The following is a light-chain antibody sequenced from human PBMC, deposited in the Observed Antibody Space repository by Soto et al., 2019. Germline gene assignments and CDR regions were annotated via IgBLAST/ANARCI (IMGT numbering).Light chain of an antibody. V-gene: IGKV1-9*01. CDR2: GAS. J-gene: IGKJ4*01. CDR1: QGISDY. Sequence: DIQLTQSPSFLSASVGDRVTISCRASQGISDYLAWYQQKPGKAPKLLIYGASTLQSGVPSRFSGSASGTEFTLTFSILQAEDFATYFCLQFNAYPLTFGGGTKLEIK. CDR3: LQFNAYPLT.